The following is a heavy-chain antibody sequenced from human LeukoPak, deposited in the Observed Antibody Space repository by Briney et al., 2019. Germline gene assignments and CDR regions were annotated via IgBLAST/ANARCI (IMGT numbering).Heavy chain of an antibody. CDR2: SSGSGHT. Sequence: PSETLSLTCTVSGGSIRNYYWNWIRQPPGKGLEWFGYSSGSGHTDYKPSLKSRVTISVDTSKNQFSLKLSSVTAADTAVYYCARSRNDYGNYRFGYWGQGTLVTVS. CDR3: ARSRNDYGNYRFGY. V-gene: IGHV4-59*12. D-gene: IGHD4-11*01. J-gene: IGHJ4*02. CDR1: GGSIRNYY.